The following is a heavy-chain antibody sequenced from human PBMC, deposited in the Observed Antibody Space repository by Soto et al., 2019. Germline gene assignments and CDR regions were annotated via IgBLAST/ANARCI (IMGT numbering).Heavy chain of an antibody. Sequence: SETLSLTCTVSGGSISSYYWSWIRQPPGKGLEWIGYIYYSGSTNYNPSLKSRVTISVDTSKNQFSLKLSSVTAADTAVYYCARHLNSVVPVDYWGQGTLVTVSS. J-gene: IGHJ4*02. CDR2: IYYSGST. CDR3: ARHLNSVVPVDY. V-gene: IGHV4-59*08. CDR1: GGSISSYY. D-gene: IGHD2-2*01.